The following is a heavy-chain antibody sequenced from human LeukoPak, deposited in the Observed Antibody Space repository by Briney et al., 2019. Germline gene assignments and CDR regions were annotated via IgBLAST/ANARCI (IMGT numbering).Heavy chain of an antibody. CDR2: IYYSGST. CDR3: ARLGDSSGPPPHYYYYYYMDV. D-gene: IGHD3-22*01. CDR1: GGSISSSSYY. Sequence: PSETLSLTCTVSGGSISSSSYYWGWIRQPPGKGLEWIGSIYYSGSTYYNPSLKSRVTISVDTSKNQFSLELSSVTAADTAVYYCARLGDSSGPPPHYYYYYYMDVWGKGTTVTVSS. J-gene: IGHJ6*03. V-gene: IGHV4-39*01.